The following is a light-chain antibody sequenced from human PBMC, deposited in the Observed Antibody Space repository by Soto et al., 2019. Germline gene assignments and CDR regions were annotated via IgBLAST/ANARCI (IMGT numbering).Light chain of an antibody. CDR2: GAS. CDR1: QSVSSN. Sequence: EIVMTQSPATLSVSPGERATLSCRASQSVSSNLAWYQQKPGQAPRLLIYGASTRATGIPARFSGSGSGTEFILTIISLQSEDFAVYYWQQYNNWPRTFGQGTKVEIK. J-gene: IGKJ1*01. CDR3: QQYNNWPRT. V-gene: IGKV3-15*01.